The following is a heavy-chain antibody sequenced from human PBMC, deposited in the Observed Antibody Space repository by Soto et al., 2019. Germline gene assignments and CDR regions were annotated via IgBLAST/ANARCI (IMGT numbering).Heavy chain of an antibody. Sequence: SETLSLTCTVSGGSISSGGYYWSWIRQHPGKGLEWIGYIYYSGSTYYNPSLKSRVTISVDTSKNQFSLKLSSVTAADTAVYYCARGWFGEVFSFDYWGQGTLVTVSS. CDR3: ARGWFGEVFSFDY. CDR2: IYYSGST. V-gene: IGHV4-31*03. D-gene: IGHD3-10*01. J-gene: IGHJ4*02. CDR1: GGSISSGGYY.